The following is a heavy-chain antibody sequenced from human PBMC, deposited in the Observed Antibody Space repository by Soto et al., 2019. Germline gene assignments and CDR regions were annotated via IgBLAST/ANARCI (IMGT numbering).Heavy chain of an antibody. CDR3: ARVGCSSTSCYRRGWFDP. J-gene: IGHJ5*02. D-gene: IGHD2-2*02. CDR2: INPNSGGT. V-gene: IGHV1-2*02. CDR1: GYTFTGYY. Sequence: QVQLVQSGAEVKKPGASVKVSCKASGYTFTGYYMHWVRQAPGQGLEWMGWINPNSGGTNYAQKFQGRVTMTRDTYISTAYMELSRLRSDDTAVYYCARVGCSSTSCYRRGWFDPWGQGNLVTVSS.